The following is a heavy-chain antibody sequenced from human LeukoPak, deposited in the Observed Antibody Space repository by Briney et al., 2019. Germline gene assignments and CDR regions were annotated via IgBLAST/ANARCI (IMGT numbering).Heavy chain of an antibody. CDR1: GGSISSYY. V-gene: IGHV4-59*08. D-gene: IGHD5-12*01. J-gene: IGHJ4*02. CDR3: ARGLKLRWLQSTPFDY. CDR2: IYYSGST. Sequence: SETLSLTCTVSGGSISSYYWSWIRQPPGKGLEWIGYIYYSGSTNYNPSLKSRVTISVDTSKNQFSLKLSSVTAADTAVYYCARGLKLRWLQSTPFDYWGQGTLVTVSS.